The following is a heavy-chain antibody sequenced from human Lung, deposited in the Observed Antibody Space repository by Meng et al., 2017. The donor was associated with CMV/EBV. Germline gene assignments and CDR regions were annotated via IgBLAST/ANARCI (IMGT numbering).Heavy chain of an antibody. V-gene: IGHV3-74*01. CDR2: LNSDGSGT. Sequence: ESLKISXAGSGFRFSSYWMHWVRQAPGKGLVWVSRLNSDGSGTSSADSVKGRFTISRDNAKNTVYLQMNNLRAEDTAIYYCARDDGSYGSLNGMDVWGRGTTVTVSS. CDR3: ARDDGSYGSLNGMDV. J-gene: IGHJ6*02. D-gene: IGHD5-18*01. CDR1: GFRFSSYW.